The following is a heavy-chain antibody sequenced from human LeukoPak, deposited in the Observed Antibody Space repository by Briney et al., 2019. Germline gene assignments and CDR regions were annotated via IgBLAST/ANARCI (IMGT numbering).Heavy chain of an antibody. V-gene: IGHV3-33*01. Sequence: PGGSLRLSCAASGFTFSSYGMHWVRQAPGKGLEWVAVIWYDGSNKYYADSVKGRFTISRDNSKNTLYLQMNSLRAEDTAVYYCARVPGVTPYYYGMDVWGQGTTVTVSS. D-gene: IGHD3-10*01. CDR1: GFTFSSYG. CDR3: ARVPGVTPYYYGMDV. CDR2: IWYDGSNK. J-gene: IGHJ6*02.